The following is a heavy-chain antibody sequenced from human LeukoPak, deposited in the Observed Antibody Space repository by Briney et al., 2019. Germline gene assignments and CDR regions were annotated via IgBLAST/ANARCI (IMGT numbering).Heavy chain of an antibody. CDR3: ARGLLGLETMIVSNYFDY. CDR1: GFTFSEYW. V-gene: IGHV3-7*01. CDR2: IKEDGSEK. Sequence: GGSLRLSCAASGFTFSEYWMSWVRQAPGKGLEWVANIKEDGSEKYYVDSVRGRFTISRDDARKSVYLQMNNLRAEDTALYYCARGLLGLETMIVSNYFDYWGQGTLVTVSS. D-gene: IGHD3-22*01. J-gene: IGHJ4*02.